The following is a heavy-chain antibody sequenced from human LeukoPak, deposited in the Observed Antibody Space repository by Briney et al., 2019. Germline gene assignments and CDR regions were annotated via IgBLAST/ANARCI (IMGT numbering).Heavy chain of an antibody. CDR3: ARRDIVKGGFDY. CDR1: GDTVNTRRYY. V-gene: IGHV4-39*01. J-gene: IGHJ4*02. Sequence: PSETLSLTCPVPGDTVNTRRYYWGWIRQPPGKGLEWIGSIYHSGSTYYEPSLRSRVTISIDTSRNQFSLNLTSVTTADTALYFCARRDIVKGGFDYWGQGTLVTVSS. D-gene: IGHD3-16*02. CDR2: IYHSGST.